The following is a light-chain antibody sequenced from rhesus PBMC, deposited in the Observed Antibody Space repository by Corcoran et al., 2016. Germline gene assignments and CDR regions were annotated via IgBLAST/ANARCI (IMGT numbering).Light chain of an antibody. J-gene: IGKJ2*01. CDR1: QGISSY. CDR2: DAS. V-gene: IGKV1-38*01. CDR3: QQYSSRPYS. Sequence: DIQLTQSPSSLSASVGDRVTITCRASQGISSYLAWYQQKSGKAPKLLIYDASNLQSGVPSRFSGSGSGKEFTLTISSLQPEDFATYYCQQYSSRPYSFGQGTKVEIK.